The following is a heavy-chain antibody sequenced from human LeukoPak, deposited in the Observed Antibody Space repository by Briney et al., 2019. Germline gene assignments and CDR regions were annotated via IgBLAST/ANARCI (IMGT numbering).Heavy chain of an antibody. CDR3: ARTPPTAGLTTIGVGSDY. D-gene: IGHD4-11*01. Sequence: GGSLRLSCAASGFTFSTYSMNWGRQAPGKGLEWVSYISGSSGTIYYADSVKGRFTISRDNAKNLLYLQMNSLRDEDTAVYYCARTPPTAGLTTIGVGSDYWGQGTLVTVSS. CDR1: GFTFSTYS. J-gene: IGHJ4*02. V-gene: IGHV3-48*02. CDR2: ISGSSGTI.